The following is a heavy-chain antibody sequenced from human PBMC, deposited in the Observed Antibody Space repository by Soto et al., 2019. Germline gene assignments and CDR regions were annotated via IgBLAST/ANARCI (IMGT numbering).Heavy chain of an antibody. CDR3: ARFDSSGWYFDY. Sequence: QVQLPQWGAGLLRPSETLSLTCAVYGGSFSGYYWSWIRQPPGKGLQWIGKINHIGTTNYNPSLKSRVTIPVDTSKNQFSLKLSSVTAAVTAVYYCARFDSSGWYFDYWGQGNLVIVSS. CDR2: INHIGTT. J-gene: IGHJ4*02. D-gene: IGHD6-19*01. CDR1: GGSFSGYY. V-gene: IGHV4-34*01.